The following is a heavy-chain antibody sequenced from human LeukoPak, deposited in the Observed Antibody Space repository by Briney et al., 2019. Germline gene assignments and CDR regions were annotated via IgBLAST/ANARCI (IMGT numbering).Heavy chain of an antibody. J-gene: IGHJ3*02. Sequence: ASVNVSCKAAGYTFTSYYMYWVRQAPGQGLEWMGIFNPSGGTTSYAQKFRGRVTMTRDTSTSTVYMELSSLRSEDTAVYYCARDKGITGTSDGFDIWGQGTMVTVSS. CDR2: FNPSGGTT. CDR3: ARDKGITGTSDGFDI. V-gene: IGHV1-46*01. CDR1: GYTFTSYY. D-gene: IGHD1-20*01.